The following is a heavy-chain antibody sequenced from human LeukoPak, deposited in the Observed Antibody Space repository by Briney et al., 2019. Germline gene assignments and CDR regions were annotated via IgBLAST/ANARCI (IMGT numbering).Heavy chain of an antibody. CDR1: GGSISSYY. D-gene: IGHD3-3*01. J-gene: IGHJ6*02. CDR3: ARLYDFWSGYQSGGMDV. V-gene: IGHV4-59*08. CDR2: IYYSGST. Sequence: SETLSLTCTVSGGSISSYYWSWIRQPPGKGLEWIGYIYYSGSTNYNPSLKSRVTISVDTSKNQLSLKLSSVTAADTAVYYCARLYDFWSGYQSGGMDVWGQGTTVTVSS.